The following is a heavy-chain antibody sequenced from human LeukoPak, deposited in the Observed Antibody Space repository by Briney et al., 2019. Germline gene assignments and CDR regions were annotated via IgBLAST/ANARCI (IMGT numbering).Heavy chain of an antibody. J-gene: IGHJ6*03. V-gene: IGHV3-23*01. Sequence: SGGPLTLSCAASGFPFSSYHMSWVRQAPGKAVEWVSAICGSGGSTYYADSVKGRFTIYRDNSKNTLYLQMNSLRAEDTAVYYCAKDSYSSSWERYYYYYYYMDVWGKGTTVTVSS. CDR1: GFPFSSYH. CDR3: AKDSYSSSWERYYYYYYYMDV. D-gene: IGHD6-13*01. CDR2: ICGSGGST.